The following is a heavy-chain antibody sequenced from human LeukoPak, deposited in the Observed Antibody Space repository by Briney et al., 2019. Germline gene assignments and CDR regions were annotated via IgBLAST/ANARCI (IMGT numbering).Heavy chain of an antibody. CDR3: ARAWYYFDY. V-gene: IGHV4-59*01. CDR2: IYYSGST. Sequence: KPSETLSLTCTVSGGSISSYYWSWIRQPPGKGLEWIGYIYYSGSTNYNPSLKSRVTISVDTCKNQFSLKLSSVTAADTAVYYCARAWYYFDYWGQGTLVTVSS. J-gene: IGHJ4*02. CDR1: GGSISSYY. D-gene: IGHD2-8*01.